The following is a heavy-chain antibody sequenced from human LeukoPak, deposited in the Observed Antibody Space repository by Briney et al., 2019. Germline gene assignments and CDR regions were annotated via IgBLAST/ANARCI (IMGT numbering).Heavy chain of an antibody. D-gene: IGHD2-15*01. CDR2: IYTSGST. CDR3: ARILYSTFAFDY. CDR1: GGSISSYY. V-gene: IGHV4-4*07. Sequence: PSETLSLTCTVSGGSISSYYWSWIRQPAGKGLEWIGRIYTSGSTNYNPSLKSRVTISVDKSKNQFSLKLSSVTAADTAVYYCARILYSTFAFDYWGQGTLVTVSS. J-gene: IGHJ4*02.